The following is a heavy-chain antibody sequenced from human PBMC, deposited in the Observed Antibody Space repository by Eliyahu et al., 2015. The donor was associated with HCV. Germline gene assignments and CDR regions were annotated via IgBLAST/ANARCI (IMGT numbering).Heavy chain of an antibody. V-gene: IGHV3-33*01. Sequence: QVQLVESGGGVVQPGTSLRLSCAVSGFPFSSXAMPWVRQAPGKGLEWVAVIWSDGNSKYYGDSVKGRFTISRDNSQNILYLQMNSLRAEDTAVYYCATGETEDYWGRGTLVTVSS. CDR2: IWSDGNSK. CDR1: GFPFSSXA. CDR3: ATGETEDY. J-gene: IGHJ4*02. D-gene: IGHD2-21*01.